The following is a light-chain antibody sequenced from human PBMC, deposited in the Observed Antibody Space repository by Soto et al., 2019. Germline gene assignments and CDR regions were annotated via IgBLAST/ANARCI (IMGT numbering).Light chain of an antibody. J-gene: IGKJ2*01. CDR3: QQSYNTPRT. CDR2: AAS. CDR1: QSIGTY. Sequence: DIQMTQSPSSLSASVGDRVTITCRASQSIGTYLNWLQHKPGKAPKVLIYAASRVQSGVPSRFSRSGSGTDFTLTISGLQLEDFATYYCQQSYNTPRTVGQGTKLEIK. V-gene: IGKV1-39*01.